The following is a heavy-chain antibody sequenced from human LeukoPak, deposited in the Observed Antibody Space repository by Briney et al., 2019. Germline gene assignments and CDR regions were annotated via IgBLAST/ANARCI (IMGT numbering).Heavy chain of an antibody. Sequence: PGGSLRLSCVASGFPFRSYAMTWVRQTPGKGLESVSVITDDEDTYYADSVKGRFTISRDNSQNTVFLQMNSLRVEDTAVYYCAKVDYWSLENYFDSWGQGTLVTVSS. D-gene: IGHD1-1*01. CDR1: GFPFRSYA. CDR2: ITDDEDT. CDR3: AKVDYWSLENYFDS. J-gene: IGHJ4*02. V-gene: IGHV3-23*01.